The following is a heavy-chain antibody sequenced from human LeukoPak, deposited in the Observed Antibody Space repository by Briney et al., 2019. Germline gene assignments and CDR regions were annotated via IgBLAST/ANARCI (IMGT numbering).Heavy chain of an antibody. V-gene: IGHV1-2*02. CDR3: ATYPPYSSSWHEAPPFDY. D-gene: IGHD6-13*01. CDR1: GYTFTGYY. J-gene: IGHJ4*02. Sequence: GASVKVSCKASGYTFTGYYMHWVRQAPGQGLEWMGWINPNSGGTNYAQKFQGRVTMTRDTSISTAYMELSRLRSDDTAVYYCATYPPYSSSWHEAPPFDYWGQGTLVTVSS. CDR2: INPNSGGT.